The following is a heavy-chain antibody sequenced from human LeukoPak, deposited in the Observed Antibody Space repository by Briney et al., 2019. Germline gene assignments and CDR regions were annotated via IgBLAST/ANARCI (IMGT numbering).Heavy chain of an antibody. CDR1: GGSFSGYY. CDR2: INHSGST. Sequence: SETLPLTCGVHGGSFSGYYWTYIRQPPGKGLEWIGEINHSGSTNYNPSLKSRVTISVDTSKNQFSLKLSSVTAADTAVYYCARSHYYDSSGSHNNWFDPWGQGTLVTVSS. J-gene: IGHJ5*02. V-gene: IGHV4-34*01. CDR3: ARSHYYDSSGSHNNWFDP. D-gene: IGHD3-22*01.